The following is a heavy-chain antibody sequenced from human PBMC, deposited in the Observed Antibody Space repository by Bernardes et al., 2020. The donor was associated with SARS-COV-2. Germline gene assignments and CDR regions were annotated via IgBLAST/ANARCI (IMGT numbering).Heavy chain of an antibody. V-gene: IGHV4-59*08. J-gene: IGHJ6*03. CDR1: GGSISSYY. CDR3: VRLRHYSYMDV. D-gene: IGHD2-15*01. Sequence: SETLSLTCTVSGGSISSYYWSWIRQPPGKGLEWIGYIYYSGSTNYNPSLKSRVTISVDTSKNQFSLKLSSVTAADTAVYYCVRLRHYSYMDVWGKGTTVTVSS. CDR2: IYYSGST.